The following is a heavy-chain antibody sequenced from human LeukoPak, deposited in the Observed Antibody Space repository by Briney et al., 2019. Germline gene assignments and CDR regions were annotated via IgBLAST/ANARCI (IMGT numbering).Heavy chain of an antibody. CDR2: INPIGGSP. Sequence: ASVKVSCKASGYTFTSYYMHWVRQAPGQGLEWMGIINPIGGSPSYAQKFRGRVTMTRDTSTSTLYMELSSLRSEDTAVYYCAREADCGGDCYMPVRHFQYWGQGTLVTVSS. V-gene: IGHV1-46*01. CDR3: AREADCGGDCYMPVRHFQY. J-gene: IGHJ1*01. D-gene: IGHD2-21*02. CDR1: GYTFTSYY.